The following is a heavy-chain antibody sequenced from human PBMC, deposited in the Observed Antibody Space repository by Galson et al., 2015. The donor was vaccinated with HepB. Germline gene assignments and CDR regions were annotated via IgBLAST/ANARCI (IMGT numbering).Heavy chain of an antibody. CDR1: GATCTSCG. D-gene: IGHD5-24*01. CDR2: ISGGGGGT. CDR3: AQGPPMGSWYFDS. J-gene: IGHJ2*01. Sequence: SLRLSCAASGATCTSCGMQWVRQAPGKGLEWVSVISGGGGGTYYADAVKGRFTVSRDYSKNTLFLQMNSLRAEDTAVYYCAQGPPMGSWYFDSWGRGTMVTVSS. V-gene: IGHV3-23*01.